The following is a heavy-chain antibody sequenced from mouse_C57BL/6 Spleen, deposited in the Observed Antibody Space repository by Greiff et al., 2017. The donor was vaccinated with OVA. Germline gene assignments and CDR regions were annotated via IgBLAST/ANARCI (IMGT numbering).Heavy chain of an antibody. CDR3: ARGTTVVGGYIDY. CDR2: INPSSGYT. V-gene: IGHV1-7*01. J-gene: IGHJ2*01. Sequence: VQLQQSGAELAKPGASVKLSCKASGYTFPSYWMHWVKQRPGQGLEWIGYINPSSGYTKYNQKFKDKATLTADKSSSTAYMQLSSLTYEDSAVYYCARGTTVVGGYIDYWGQGTTPTISS. CDR1: GYTFPSYW. D-gene: IGHD1-1*01.